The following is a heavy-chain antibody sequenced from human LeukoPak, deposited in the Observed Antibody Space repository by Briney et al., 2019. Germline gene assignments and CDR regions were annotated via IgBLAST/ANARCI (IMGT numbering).Heavy chain of an antibody. J-gene: IGHJ5*02. CDR1: GYTFTSYG. Sequence: GASVKVSCKASGYTFTSYGISWVRQAPGQGLEWMGWISAYSGNTNYAQKLQGRVTMTTDTSTSTAYMELRSLRSDDTAVYYCARAGGYCSGGSCYYDWFDPWGQGTLVTVSS. V-gene: IGHV1-18*01. CDR2: ISAYSGNT. D-gene: IGHD2-15*01. CDR3: ARAGGYCSGGSCYYDWFDP.